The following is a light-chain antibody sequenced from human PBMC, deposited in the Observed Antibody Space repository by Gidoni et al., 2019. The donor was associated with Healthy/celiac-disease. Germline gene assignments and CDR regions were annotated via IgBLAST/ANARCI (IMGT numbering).Light chain of an antibody. Sequence: DLQMTQSPSTLSASVGDRVTITCRASQSISSWLAWYQQKPGKAPKLLIYDASSLESGVPSRFSGSGSGKEFTLTISSLQPDDVATYYCQQYNSYEYTFGQGTKLEIK. J-gene: IGKJ2*01. V-gene: IGKV1-5*01. CDR2: DAS. CDR3: QQYNSYEYT. CDR1: QSISSW.